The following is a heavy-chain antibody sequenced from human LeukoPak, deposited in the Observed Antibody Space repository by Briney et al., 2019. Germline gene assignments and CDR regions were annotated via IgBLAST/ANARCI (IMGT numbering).Heavy chain of an antibody. Sequence: SETLSLTCTVSGGSISSYYWGWIRQPPGKGLEWIGYIYSSGSTNYNPSLKSRVTISVDTSKNQFSLKLNSVTAADTAVYYCVRVTTGTVDYWGQGTLVTVSS. V-gene: IGHV4-59*01. J-gene: IGHJ4*02. CDR3: VRVTTGTVDY. CDR1: GGSISSYY. D-gene: IGHD1-1*01. CDR2: IYSSGST.